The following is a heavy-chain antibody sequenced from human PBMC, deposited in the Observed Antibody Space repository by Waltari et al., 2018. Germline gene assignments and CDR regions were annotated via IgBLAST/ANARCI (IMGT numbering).Heavy chain of an antibody. V-gene: IGHV4-4*02. CDR3: ARVHNSVRVYGMDV. Sequence: QVQLQESGPGLVKPSGTLSLTCAVSGGSISSSNWWSWVRQPPGKGLGCMGEIYHSGSTIYAPCLKMRVTISVDKSKNQFSLKLSSVTAADTAVYYCARVHNSVRVYGMDVWGQGTTVTVSS. D-gene: IGHD3-10*01. CDR2: IYHSGST. J-gene: IGHJ6*02. CDR1: GGSISSSNW.